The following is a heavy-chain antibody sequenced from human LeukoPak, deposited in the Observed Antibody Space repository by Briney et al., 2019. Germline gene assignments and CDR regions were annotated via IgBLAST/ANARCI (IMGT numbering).Heavy chain of an antibody. Sequence: PSETLSLTCTVSGGSISSGDYYWSWIRQPPGKGLEWMGYIYYSGSTYYNPSLKSRVTISVDTSKNQFSLKLSSVTAADTVVYYCARVASDSYDSSGYQPYFDYWGQGTLVTVSS. V-gene: IGHV4-30-4*01. CDR1: GGSISSGDYY. CDR3: ARVASDSYDSSGYQPYFDY. D-gene: IGHD3-22*01. J-gene: IGHJ4*02. CDR2: IYYSGST.